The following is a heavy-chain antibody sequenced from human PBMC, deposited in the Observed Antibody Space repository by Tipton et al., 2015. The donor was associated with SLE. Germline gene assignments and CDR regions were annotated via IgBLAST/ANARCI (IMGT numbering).Heavy chain of an antibody. CDR1: SGSISSGSYY. CDR2: MYTSGST. V-gene: IGHV4-61*02. D-gene: IGHD6-13*01. Sequence: LRLSCTVSSGSISSGSYYWSWIRQPAGKGLEWIGRMYTSGSTNYNPSLKSRVTISVDTSKNQFSLKLSSVAAADTAVYYCAREGRIAAATWGFDYWGQGTLVTASS. CDR3: AREGRIAAATWGFDY. J-gene: IGHJ4*02.